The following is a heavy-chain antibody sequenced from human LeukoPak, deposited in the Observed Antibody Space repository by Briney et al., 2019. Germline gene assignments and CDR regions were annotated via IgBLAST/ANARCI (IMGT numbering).Heavy chain of an antibody. J-gene: IGHJ4*02. D-gene: IGHD2-2*02. Sequence: GGSLRLSCAASGFTFSSYAMYWVRQAPGEGLEWVALAHHDGTKYYSDSVKGRFTVSRDNSKNTVYLQMSSLRAEDTAVYYCAKYTNAFSCDHWGQGTLVTVSS. V-gene: IGHV3-30*02. CDR3: AKYTNAFSCDH. CDR1: GFTFSSYA. CDR2: AHHDGTK.